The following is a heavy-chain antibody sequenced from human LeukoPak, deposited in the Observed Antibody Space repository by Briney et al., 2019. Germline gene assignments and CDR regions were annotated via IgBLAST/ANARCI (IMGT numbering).Heavy chain of an antibody. J-gene: IGHJ5*02. D-gene: IGHD5-12*01. CDR1: GFTFSSYS. CDR3: ARDLYSGYDFFRNRWFDP. V-gene: IGHV3-21*01. CDR2: ISSSSSYI. Sequence: GGSLRLSCAASGFTFSSYSMSWVRQPPGKGLEWVSSISSSSSYIYYADSMKRPCTISRDNAKNSLYLQMNSLRAEDTAVYYCARDLYSGYDFFRNRWFDPWGRGTLVTVSS.